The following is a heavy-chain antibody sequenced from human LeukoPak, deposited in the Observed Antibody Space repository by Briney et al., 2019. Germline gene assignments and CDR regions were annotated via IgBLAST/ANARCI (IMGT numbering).Heavy chain of an antibody. J-gene: IGHJ4*02. CDR2: INHSGST. V-gene: IGHV4-34*01. CDR1: GGSCSGYY. CDR3: ARGPRPPHWVRGVKRAIDY. Sequence: SETLSLTCAVYGGSCSGYYWSWIRQPPGKGLEWIGEINHSGSTNYNPSLKSRVTISVDTSKNQFSLKLSSVTAADTAVYYCARGPRPPHWVRGVKRAIDYWGQGTLVTVSS. D-gene: IGHD3-10*01.